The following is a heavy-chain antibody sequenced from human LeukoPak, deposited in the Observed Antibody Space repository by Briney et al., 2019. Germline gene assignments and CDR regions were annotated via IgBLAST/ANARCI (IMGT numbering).Heavy chain of an antibody. V-gene: IGHV3-7*01. J-gene: IGHJ5*01. Sequence: VGSLRLSCVVSGFSLDSYWMSWVRQAPGKGPEWVANINQDGSEKYYVDSVKGRFSISRDNAKNSLYLQMNNLRAEDTAVYFCPRDGSGWSDSWGQGTLVTVSS. CDR3: PRDGSGWSDS. CDR1: GFSLDSYW. D-gene: IGHD3-3*01. CDR2: INQDGSEK.